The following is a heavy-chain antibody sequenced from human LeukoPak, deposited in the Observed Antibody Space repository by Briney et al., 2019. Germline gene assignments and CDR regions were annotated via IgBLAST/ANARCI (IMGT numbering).Heavy chain of an antibody. CDR2: INAGNGNT. CDR1: GYTFTSYA. D-gene: IGHD4-17*01. J-gene: IGHJ4*02. CDR3: ARGGAYGDYDYFDY. Sequence: ASVKVSCKASGYTFTSYAVHWVRQAPGQRLEWMGWINAGNGNTKYSQKFQGRVTITRDTSASTAYMELSSLRSEDTAVYYCARGGAYGDYDYFDYWGQGTLVTVSS. V-gene: IGHV1-3*01.